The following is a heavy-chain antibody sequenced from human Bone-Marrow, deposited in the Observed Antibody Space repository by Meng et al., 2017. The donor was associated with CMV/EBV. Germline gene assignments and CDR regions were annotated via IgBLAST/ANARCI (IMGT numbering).Heavy chain of an antibody. D-gene: IGHD2-2*02. CDR3: ARGGGIVPAAIQDYYYYYGMDV. CDR1: GGSFSGYY. J-gene: IGHJ6*02. Sequence: SETLSLTCAVYGGSFSGYYWSWIRQPPGKGLEWIGEINHSGSTNYNPSPKSRVTISVDTSKNQFSLKLSSVTAADTAVYYCARGGGIVPAAIQDYYYYYGMDVWGQGTTVTVSS. V-gene: IGHV4-34*01. CDR2: INHSGST.